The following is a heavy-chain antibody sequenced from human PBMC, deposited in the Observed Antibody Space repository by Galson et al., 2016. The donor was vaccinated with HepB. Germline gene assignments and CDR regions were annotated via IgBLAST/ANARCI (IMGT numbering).Heavy chain of an antibody. CDR2: IKPDGIEK. CDR3: ARDIAVGGMDV. D-gene: IGHD6-19*01. J-gene: IGHJ6*02. V-gene: IGHV3-7*01. Sequence: SLRLSCAASGFTFSTDWMSWVRQAPGGGLEWVANIKPDGIEKNYVDSMKGRFTISRDNAKKSLYLQMNSLRVEDTAVYYCARDIAVGGMDVWGQGTTVTVSS. CDR1: GFTFSTDW.